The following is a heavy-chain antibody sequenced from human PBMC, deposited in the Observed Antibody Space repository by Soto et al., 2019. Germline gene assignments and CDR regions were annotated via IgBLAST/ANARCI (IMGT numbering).Heavy chain of an antibody. D-gene: IGHD3-22*01. CDR3: TRGAGAPWVRFDS. J-gene: IGHJ4*02. V-gene: IGHV4-38-2*01. Sequence: SETLSLTCGVSGYSITSGFYWGWVRQSPGKGLEWIGSISYSAKTFHNPSLASRLSIAVDTSMNQFSLRLTSVTAADTALYYCTRGAGAPWVRFDSWGQGTLVTVSS. CDR1: GYSITSGFY. CDR2: ISYSAKT.